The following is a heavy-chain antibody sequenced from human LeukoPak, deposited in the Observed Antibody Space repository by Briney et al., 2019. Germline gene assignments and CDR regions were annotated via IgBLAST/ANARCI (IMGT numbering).Heavy chain of an antibody. CDR1: GFTFGSYW. V-gene: IGHV3-74*01. D-gene: IGHD2-15*01. CDR3: ARGGSGYCSTGSCYPFDY. Sequence: GGSLRLSCEASGFTFGSYWMHWVRQAPGKGLMWVSRIHSHGNSTTYADSVRGRFSISRDNAKNTLYLQMNSLRPEDTAVYYCARGGSGYCSTGSCYPFDYWGQGALVTVSS. J-gene: IGHJ4*02. CDR2: IHSHGNST.